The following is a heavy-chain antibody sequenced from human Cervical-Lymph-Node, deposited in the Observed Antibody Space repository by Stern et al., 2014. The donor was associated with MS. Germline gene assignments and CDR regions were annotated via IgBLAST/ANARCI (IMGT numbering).Heavy chain of an antibody. J-gene: IGHJ4*02. CDR2: ISYDADVK. CDR1: GFTFSNYG. D-gene: IGHD1-1*01. V-gene: IGHV3-30*18. Sequence: VQLVESGGGVVQPGTSLRLSCAVSGFTFSNYGMHWVRRAPGKGLEWVAVISYDADVKFYADSVKGRFTISRDPPKNTMHLQLNSLKVEDTAVYFCAKKSVGTTGTTTAFDYWGQGTLVTVSS. CDR3: AKKSVGTTGTTTAFDY.